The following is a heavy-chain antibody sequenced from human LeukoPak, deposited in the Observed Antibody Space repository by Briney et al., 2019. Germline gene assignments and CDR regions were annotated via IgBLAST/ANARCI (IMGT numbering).Heavy chain of an antibody. D-gene: IGHD3-10*01. Sequence: ASVKVSCKASGYTFTGYYMHWVRQAPGQGLDWMGWINPNSGGTNYAQKFQGRVTMTRDTSISTAYMELSRLRSDDTAVYYCARDRKVRGFPWFDPWGQGTLVTVSS. CDR1: GYTFTGYY. CDR2: INPNSGGT. V-gene: IGHV1-2*02. CDR3: ARDRKVRGFPWFDP. J-gene: IGHJ5*02.